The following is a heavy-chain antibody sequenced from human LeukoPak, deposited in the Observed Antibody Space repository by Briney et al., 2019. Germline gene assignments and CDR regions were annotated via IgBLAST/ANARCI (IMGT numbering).Heavy chain of an antibody. Sequence: PSETLSLTCTVSGGSISSGYYYWSWIRQHPGTGLEWIGYSYYSGSTYYNPSLKSRVTISVDTSKNQFSLKLSSVTAADTAVYYCARGVTGDPIGWFDPWGQETLVTVSS. J-gene: IGHJ5*02. D-gene: IGHD7-27*01. CDR3: ARGVTGDPIGWFDP. V-gene: IGHV4-31*03. CDR2: SYYSGST. CDR1: GGSISSGYYY.